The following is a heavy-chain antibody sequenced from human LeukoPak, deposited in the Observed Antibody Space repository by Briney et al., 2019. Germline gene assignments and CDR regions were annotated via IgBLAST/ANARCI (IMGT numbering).Heavy chain of an antibody. CDR2: ISYDGSNQ. Sequence: GGSLRLSCAASGFTFSSYAMHWVRQTPGRGLGWVALISYDGSNQYYGDSVKGRFTISRDNSKNTLYLQMNSLRAEDTAVYYCARPLWFGELYYYGMDVWGQGTTVTVSS. V-gene: IGHV3-30*04. J-gene: IGHJ6*02. CDR1: GFTFSSYA. CDR3: ARPLWFGELYYYGMDV. D-gene: IGHD3-10*01.